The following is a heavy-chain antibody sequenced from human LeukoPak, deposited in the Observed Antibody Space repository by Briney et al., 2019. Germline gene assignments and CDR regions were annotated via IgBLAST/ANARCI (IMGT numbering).Heavy chain of an antibody. V-gene: IGHV1-2*02. CDR1: GYTFTGYY. D-gene: IGHD6-19*01. Sequence: VASVKLSCKASGYTFTGYYMHWVRQAPGEGLEWMGWINPNSGGRKYAQKYQGRVTMTRDTSNNTAYMEVRRLTSDATAVYYCARDLRRDSSGWSSQAVLDYWGQGTLVTVSS. J-gene: IGHJ4*02. CDR3: ARDLRRDSSGWSSQAVLDY. CDR2: INPNSGGR.